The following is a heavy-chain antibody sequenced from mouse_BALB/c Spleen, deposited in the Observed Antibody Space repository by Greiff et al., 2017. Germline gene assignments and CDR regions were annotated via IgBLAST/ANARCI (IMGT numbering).Heavy chain of an antibody. CDR2: IDPANGNT. CDR3: APTVVARYYAMDY. CDR1: GFNIKDTY. D-gene: IGHD1-1*01. Sequence: VQLQQSGAELVKPGASVKLSCTASGFNIKDTYMHWVKQRPEQGLEWIGRIDPANGNTKYDPKFQGKATITADTSSNTAYLQLSSLTSEDTAVYYCAPTVVARYYAMDYWGQGTSVTVSS. V-gene: IGHV14-3*02. J-gene: IGHJ4*01.